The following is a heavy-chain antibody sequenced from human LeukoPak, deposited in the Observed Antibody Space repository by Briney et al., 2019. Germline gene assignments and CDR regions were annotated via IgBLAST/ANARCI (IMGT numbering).Heavy chain of an antibody. D-gene: IGHD2-2*01. CDR3: ARQGQYCGHTNCYSIGYFDY. CDR2: IYPGDSDT. V-gene: IGHV5-51*01. CDR1: GYSFTSYW. J-gene: IGHJ4*02. Sequence: GESLKISCKGSGYSFTSYWIGWVRQMPGKGLEWMGIIYPGDSDTRYSPSFQGQVTISADKSISTAYLQWSSLKASDTALYYCARQGQYCGHTNCYSIGYFDYWGQGTLVTVSS.